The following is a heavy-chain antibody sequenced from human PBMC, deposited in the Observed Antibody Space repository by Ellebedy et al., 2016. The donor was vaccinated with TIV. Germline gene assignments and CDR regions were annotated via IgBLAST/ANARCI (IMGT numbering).Heavy chain of an antibody. J-gene: IGHJ4*02. CDR1: GFTFSSYA. V-gene: IGHV3-23*01. D-gene: IGHD5-18*01. CDR3: AKVTRYSYGSVLFDY. Sequence: GESLKISCAASGFTFSSYAMSWVRQAPGKGLEWVSAISGSGGSTYYADSVKGRFTISRDNSKNTLYLQMNSLRAEDTAVYYCAKVTRYSYGSVLFDYWGQGTLVTVSS. CDR2: ISGSGGST.